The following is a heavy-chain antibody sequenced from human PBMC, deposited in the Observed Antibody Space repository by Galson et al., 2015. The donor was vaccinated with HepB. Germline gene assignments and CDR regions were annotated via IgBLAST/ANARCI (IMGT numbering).Heavy chain of an antibody. CDR1: GFTFSSYA. Sequence: SLRLSCAASGFTFSSYAMHWVRQAPGKGLEWVAVISYDGSNKYYADSVKGRFTISRDNSKNTLYLQMNSLRAEDTAVYYCARDFGDMTTVTTGSYYYYYGMDVWGQGTTVTVSS. V-gene: IGHV3-30-3*01. CDR2: ISYDGSNK. D-gene: IGHD4-11*01. J-gene: IGHJ6*02. CDR3: ARDFGDMTTVTTGSYYYYYGMDV.